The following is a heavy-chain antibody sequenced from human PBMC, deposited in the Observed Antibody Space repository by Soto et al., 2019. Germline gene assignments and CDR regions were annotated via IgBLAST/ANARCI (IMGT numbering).Heavy chain of an antibody. Sequence: EVQLLESGGGLVQPGGSLRLSCAASGFTFSSYAMSWVRQAPGKGLEWVSAISGSGGSTYYADSVKGRFTISRDNSKNTLYLQMNSLIAEDTAVYYCAKVWALYIVATPEVSYFDYWGQGTLVTVSS. CDR2: ISGSGGST. D-gene: IGHD5-12*01. CDR3: AKVWALYIVATPEVSYFDY. CDR1: GFTFSSYA. J-gene: IGHJ4*02. V-gene: IGHV3-23*01.